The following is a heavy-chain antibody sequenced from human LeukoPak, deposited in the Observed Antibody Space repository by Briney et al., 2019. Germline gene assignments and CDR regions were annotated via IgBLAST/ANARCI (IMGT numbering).Heavy chain of an antibody. V-gene: IGHV3-23*01. D-gene: IGHD2-2*01. CDR3: AKDLGCSSTSCYHYYYYMDV. CDR1: GFTFSSYA. CDR2: ISGSGGST. Sequence: GGSLRLSCAASGFTFSSYAMSWVRQAPGKGLEWVSAISGSGGSTYYADSVKGRFTISRDNSKNTLYLQLNSLRAEDTAVYYCAKDLGCSSTSCYHYYYYMDVWGKGTTVTVSS. J-gene: IGHJ6*03.